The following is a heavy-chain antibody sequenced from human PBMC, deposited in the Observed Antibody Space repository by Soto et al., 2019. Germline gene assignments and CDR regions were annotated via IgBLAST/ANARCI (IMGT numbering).Heavy chain of an antibody. J-gene: IGHJ4*02. CDR2: INHSGST. CDR1: GGYFSGYY. CDR3: ARWSKVPAAPHYFDY. Sequence: QVQLQQWGAGLLKPSETLSLTCAVYGGYFSGYYWSWIRQPPGKGLEWIGEINHSGSTNYNPSLKSRVTISVDTSKNQFSLKLSSVTAADTAVYYRARWSKVPAAPHYFDYWGQGTLVTDSS. D-gene: IGHD2-2*01. V-gene: IGHV4-34*01.